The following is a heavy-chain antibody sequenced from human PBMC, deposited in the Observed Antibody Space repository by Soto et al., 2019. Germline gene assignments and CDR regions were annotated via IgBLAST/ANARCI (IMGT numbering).Heavy chain of an antibody. Sequence: PSETLSLTCTVSGGSISSGDYYWSWIRQPPGKGLEWIGYIYYSGSTYYNPSLKSRVTISVDTSKNQFSLKLSSVTAADTAVYYCARVAYYYDSSGYSPYFDYWGQGTLVTVSS. CDR3: ARVAYYYDSSGYSPYFDY. J-gene: IGHJ4*02. CDR1: GGSISSGDYY. CDR2: IYYSGST. V-gene: IGHV4-30-4*01. D-gene: IGHD3-22*01.